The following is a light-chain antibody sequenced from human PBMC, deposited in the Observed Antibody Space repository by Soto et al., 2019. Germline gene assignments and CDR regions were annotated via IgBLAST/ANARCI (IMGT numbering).Light chain of an antibody. Sequence: LTQPPSASGTPGQRVTISCSGSSSNIGSKTVNWYQQLPGTAPKLLIYSNYQRPSGVPDRFSGSKSGTSASLAISGLQSEDEADYYCSAWDASLNGYVFGTGTKVTVL. CDR2: SNY. V-gene: IGLV1-44*01. CDR3: SAWDASLNGYV. J-gene: IGLJ1*01. CDR1: SSNIGSKT.